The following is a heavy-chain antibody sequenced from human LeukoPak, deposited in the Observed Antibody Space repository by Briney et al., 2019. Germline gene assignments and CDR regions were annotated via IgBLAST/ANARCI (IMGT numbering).Heavy chain of an antibody. J-gene: IGHJ6*02. D-gene: IGHD2-2*01. CDR2: ISYDGSNK. V-gene: IGHV3-30*04. CDR1: GFTFSSYA. CDR3: ARAFGCSGTSCHARWGYYYYAMDV. Sequence: GGSLRLSCAASGFTFSSYAMHWVRQAPGKGLEWVAVISYDGSNKCYADSVKGRFTISRDNSKNTLYLQMNSLRAEDTAVYYCARAFGCSGTSCHARWGYYYYAMDVWGQGTTVTVSS.